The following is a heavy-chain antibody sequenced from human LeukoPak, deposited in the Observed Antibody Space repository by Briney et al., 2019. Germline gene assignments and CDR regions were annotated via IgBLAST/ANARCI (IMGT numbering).Heavy chain of an antibody. Sequence: ASVTVSCKASGYTFTGYYMHWVRQAPGQGLEWMGWMNPNSGNTGYAQKFQGRVTITRNTSISTAYMELSSLRSEDTAVYYCARAVPYCSSTSCYIEGMDVWGKGTTVTVSS. J-gene: IGHJ6*03. CDR3: ARAVPYCSSTSCYIEGMDV. D-gene: IGHD2-2*02. V-gene: IGHV1-8*03. CDR2: MNPNSGNT. CDR1: GYTFTGYY.